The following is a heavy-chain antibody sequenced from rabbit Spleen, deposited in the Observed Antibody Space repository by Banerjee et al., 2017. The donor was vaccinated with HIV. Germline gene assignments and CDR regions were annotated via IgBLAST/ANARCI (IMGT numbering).Heavy chain of an antibody. CDR2: IYTGSSGGT. J-gene: IGHJ6*01. CDR1: AFSFSTPYY. V-gene: IGHV1S40*01. CDR3: ARSVRSYYWGMDL. Sequence: QSLEESGGDLVKPGASLTLTCTASAFSFSTPYYMSWVRQAPGKGLEWIGCIYTGSSGGTYYASWAKGRFTISKTSSTTVTLQMTSLTAADTATYFCARSVRSYYWGMDLWGPGTLVTVS. D-gene: IGHD8-1*01.